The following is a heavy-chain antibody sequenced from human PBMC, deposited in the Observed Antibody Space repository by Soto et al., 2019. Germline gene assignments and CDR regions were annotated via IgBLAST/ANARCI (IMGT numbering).Heavy chain of an antibody. CDR3: TRATWYSEY. CDR1: GGSISNHY. CDR2: IYYNGNT. D-gene: IGHD5-12*01. J-gene: IGHJ4*02. V-gene: IGHV4-59*11. Sequence: QVQLQDSGPGLVKPSETLSLKCSVSGGSISNHYWSWIRQPPGKGLEWIGYIYYNGNTNYNPSLKSRVTMSVDTSRNQISLKLTTVTAADTAVYYCTRATWYSEYWGQGTLVTVSS.